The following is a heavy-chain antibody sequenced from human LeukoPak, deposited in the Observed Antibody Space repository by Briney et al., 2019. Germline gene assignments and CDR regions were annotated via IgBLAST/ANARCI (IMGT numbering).Heavy chain of an antibody. D-gene: IGHD6-19*01. CDR2: IYPVDSDT. CDR1: GCSFTSYW. Sequence: GESLGISCKVSGCSFTSYWIGWVREMAGKGVGWVGIIYPVDSDTRYSPSFQGQVTISADKSLSTAYLQWSSLKPSDTAMYYCARPAQGYSSGWFNYWGQGTLVTASS. J-gene: IGHJ4*02. CDR3: ARPAQGYSSGWFNY. V-gene: IGHV5-51*01.